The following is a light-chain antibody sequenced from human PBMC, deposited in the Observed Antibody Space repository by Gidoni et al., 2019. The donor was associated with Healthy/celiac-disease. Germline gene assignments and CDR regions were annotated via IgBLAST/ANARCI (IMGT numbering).Light chain of an antibody. CDR1: QSVSNS. V-gene: IGKV3-15*01. CDR3: QQYNNWPPWT. CDR2: GAF. Sequence: EIVMTQSQGTLSVSPGERATLSCRASQSVSNSLAWYQQKPGQAPRLLIYGAFTRATGIPARFSGSGSGTEFTLTISSLQSEDFAVYYCQQYNNWPPWTFGQGTKVEIK. J-gene: IGKJ1*01.